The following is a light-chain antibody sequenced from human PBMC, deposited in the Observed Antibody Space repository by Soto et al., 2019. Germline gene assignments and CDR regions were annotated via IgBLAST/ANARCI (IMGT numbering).Light chain of an antibody. Sequence: DIQRNQSPSSLSASVGDRVTITCRESQTIGRYANWYQQTRGKAPKLXISGAFDLQTGVPSRFSGSGSGTDFTLTINGLQPDDFATYYCQQSYNTTWTFGQGTKVDI. CDR2: GAF. CDR1: QTIGRY. CDR3: QQSYNTTWT. J-gene: IGKJ1*01. V-gene: IGKV1-39*01.